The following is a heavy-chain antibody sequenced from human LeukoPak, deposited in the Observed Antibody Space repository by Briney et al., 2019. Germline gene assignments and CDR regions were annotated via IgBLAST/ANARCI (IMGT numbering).Heavy chain of an antibody. Sequence: GGSLRLSCAASGFTFSNYAMSWVRQAPGKGLEWVSAISASGGSTYYADSVKGRLTISRDKSKNTLYLQMNSLRAEDTAVYYCAKRKTMGEYYFDYWGQGTLVTVSS. CDR1: GFTFSNYA. D-gene: IGHD3-10*01. CDR3: AKRKTMGEYYFDY. CDR2: ISASGGST. J-gene: IGHJ4*02. V-gene: IGHV3-23*01.